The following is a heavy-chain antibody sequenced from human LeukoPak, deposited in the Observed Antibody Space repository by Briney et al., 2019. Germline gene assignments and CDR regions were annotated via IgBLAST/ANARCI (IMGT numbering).Heavy chain of an antibody. V-gene: IGHV4-34*01. CDR2: INHSGST. CDR3: ARDGVVGATATVDAFDI. Sequence: SETLSLTCTVSGGSISSYYWSWIRQPPGKGLEWIGEINHSGSTNYNPSLKSRVTISVDTSKNQFSLKLSSVTAAATAVYYCARDGVVGATATVDAFDIWGKGTMVTASS. CDR1: GGSISSYY. J-gene: IGHJ3*02. D-gene: IGHD1-26*01.